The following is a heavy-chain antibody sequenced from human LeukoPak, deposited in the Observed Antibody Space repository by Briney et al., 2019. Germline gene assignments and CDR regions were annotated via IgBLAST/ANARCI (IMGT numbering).Heavy chain of an antibody. CDR2: IRSKANGGTI. CDR3: SRGVRSGWFYFDY. D-gene: IGHD6-19*01. J-gene: IGHJ4*02. V-gene: IGHV3-49*03. CDR1: GFTFGDYA. Sequence: PGGSLRLSCTASGFTFGDYAVSWFRQAPGKWLDWVGIIRSKANGGTIQYAASVKGRFTISRDDSKSIAYLQMNSLKTEDTAVYYCSRGVRSGWFYFDYWGQGTLVTVSS.